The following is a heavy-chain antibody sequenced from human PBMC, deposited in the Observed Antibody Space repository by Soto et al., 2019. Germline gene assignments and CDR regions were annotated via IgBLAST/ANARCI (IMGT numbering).Heavy chain of an antibody. D-gene: IGHD3-22*01. V-gene: IGHV2-5*02. CDR3: AHRSVLGPGPDYDSSGYYRP. J-gene: IGHJ5*02. Sequence: QITLKESGPTLVKPTQTLTLTCTFSGFSLSTSGVGVGWIRQPPGKALEWLALIYWDDDKRYSPSLKSRLTITKDTSKNQVVLTMTNRDPVDTATYYCAHRSVLGPGPDYDSSGYYRPWGQGTLVTVSS. CDR1: GFSLSTSGVG. CDR2: IYWDDDK.